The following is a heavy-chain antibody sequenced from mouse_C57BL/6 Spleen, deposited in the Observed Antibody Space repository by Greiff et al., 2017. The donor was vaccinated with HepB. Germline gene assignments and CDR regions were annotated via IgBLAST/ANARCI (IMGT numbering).Heavy chain of an antibody. Sequence: QVQLQQPGAELVMPGASVKLSCKASGYTFTSYWMHWVKQRPGQGLEWIGEIDPSDSYTNYNQKFKGKSTLTVDKSSSTAYMQLSSLTSEDSAVYYCARYGYYVEAMDYWGQGTSVTVSS. J-gene: IGHJ4*01. CDR2: IDPSDSYT. CDR3: ARYGYYVEAMDY. D-gene: IGHD2-3*01. CDR1: GYTFTSYW. V-gene: IGHV1-69*01.